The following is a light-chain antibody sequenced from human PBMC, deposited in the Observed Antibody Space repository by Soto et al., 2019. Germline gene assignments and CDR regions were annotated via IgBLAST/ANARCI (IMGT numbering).Light chain of an antibody. CDR3: QQRSNWPPIT. CDR1: QSVSSY. Sequence: EIVLTQSPATLSLSPRERATLYCMASQSVSSYLAWYQQKPGQAPRLLIYDASNRATGIPARFSGSGSGTDFTLTISSLEPEDFAVYYCQQRSNWPPITVGQGTRLEIK. V-gene: IGKV3-11*01. CDR2: DAS. J-gene: IGKJ5*01.